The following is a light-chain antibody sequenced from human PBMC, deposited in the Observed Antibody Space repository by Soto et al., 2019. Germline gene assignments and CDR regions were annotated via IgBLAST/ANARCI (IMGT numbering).Light chain of an antibody. CDR3: QQSYSTPLT. J-gene: IGKJ4*01. Sequence: DIQMTQSPSSLSASVGDGLTITCRASQSISSYLNWYQQKPGKAPKLLIFAASSLQSGVPSRFSGSGSGTDFTLTISSLQPEDFATYYCQQSYSTPLTFGGGTKVEIK. CDR2: AAS. CDR1: QSISSY. V-gene: IGKV1-39*01.